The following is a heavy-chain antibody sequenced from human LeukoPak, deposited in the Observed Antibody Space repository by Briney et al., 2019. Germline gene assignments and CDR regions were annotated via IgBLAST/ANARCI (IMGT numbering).Heavy chain of an antibody. V-gene: IGHV3-7*01. CDR3: ARADFLVGVILYYFHY. CDR2: IKQDGSEK. Sequence: PGGSLRLSCAASGFTFSSYWMSWVRQAPGKGLEWVANIKQDGSEKYYVDSVKGRFTISRDNAKNSLYLQMNSLRAEDTAVYYCARADFLVGVILYYFHYWGQGTLVTVSS. D-gene: IGHD3-16*02. CDR1: GFTFSSYW. J-gene: IGHJ4*02.